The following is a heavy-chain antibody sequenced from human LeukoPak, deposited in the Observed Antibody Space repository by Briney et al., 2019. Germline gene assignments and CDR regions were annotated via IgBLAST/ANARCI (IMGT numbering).Heavy chain of an antibody. V-gene: IGHV1-8*01. CDR1: GYTFTSFD. D-gene: IGHD2-15*01. J-gene: IGHJ4*02. CDR3: ARVQGIRFFDY. CDR2: MNPRSGDT. Sequence: ASVKVSCKASGYTFTSFDFTWVRQAPGQGLEWMGWMNPRSGDTVYAQKFQGRVTMTSNAPISTAYMELSSLKFEDTAMYYCARVQGIRFFDYWGQGTLVTVSS.